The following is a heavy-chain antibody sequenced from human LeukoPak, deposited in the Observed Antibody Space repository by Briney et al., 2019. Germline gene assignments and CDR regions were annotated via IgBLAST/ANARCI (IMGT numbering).Heavy chain of an antibody. D-gene: IGHD6-19*01. CDR3: ARDPGIAVAHDAFDI. CDR2: IYHSGTT. V-gene: IGHV4-59*01. CDR1: SASISTYY. Sequence: SETLSLTCTVSSASISTYYWRWIRQPPGKGLEWIGYIYHSGTTNYNPSLKSRVTISVDTSKNQFSLKLSSVTAADTAVYYCARDPGIAVAHDAFDIWGQGTMVTVSS. J-gene: IGHJ3*02.